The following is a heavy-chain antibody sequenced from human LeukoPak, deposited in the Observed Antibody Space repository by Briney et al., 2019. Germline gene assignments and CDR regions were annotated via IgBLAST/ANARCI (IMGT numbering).Heavy chain of an antibody. V-gene: IGHV4-59*01. CDR1: GGSISNYY. CDR3: ARVGGAPLGAFDI. J-gene: IGHJ3*02. D-gene: IGHD3-16*01. Sequence: SETLSLICSVSGGSISNYYWSWIRQPPGKGLEWIGYVYYSGSTNYNPSLKSRVTISEDMSRNQLSLRLTSVTAADTAVYYCARVGGAPLGAFDIWGQGTMVTVSS. CDR2: VYYSGST.